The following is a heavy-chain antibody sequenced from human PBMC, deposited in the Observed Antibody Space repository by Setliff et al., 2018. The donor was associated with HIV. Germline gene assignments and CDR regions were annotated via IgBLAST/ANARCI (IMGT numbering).Heavy chain of an antibody. CDR3: TRQTREAPYYFDY. Sequence: LKISCKGSGYSFSSYWIGWVRQMPGKGLEWMGIIYPGDSDTRYSPSIQGQVTISADKSINTAYLQWSSLQASDTAIYFCTRQTREAPYYFDYWGQGTLVTVSS. CDR2: IYPGDSDT. V-gene: IGHV5-51*01. CDR1: GYSFSSYW. J-gene: IGHJ4*02.